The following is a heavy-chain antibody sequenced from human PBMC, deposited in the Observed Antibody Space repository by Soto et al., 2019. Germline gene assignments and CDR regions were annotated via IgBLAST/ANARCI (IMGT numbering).Heavy chain of an antibody. D-gene: IGHD3-3*01. CDR3: ARGKRITTFGVVISPFDAFDI. V-gene: IGHV4-34*01. CDR1: GGSFSGYY. J-gene: IGHJ3*02. Sequence: SETLSLTCAVYGGSFSGYYWSWIRQPPGKGLEWIGEINHSGSTNYNPSLKSRVTISVDTSKNQFSLKLSSVTAADTAVYYCARGKRITTFGVVISPFDAFDIWGQGTMVTVSS. CDR2: INHSGST.